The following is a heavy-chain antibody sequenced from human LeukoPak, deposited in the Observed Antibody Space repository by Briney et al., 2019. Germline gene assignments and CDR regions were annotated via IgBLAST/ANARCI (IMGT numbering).Heavy chain of an antibody. V-gene: IGHV3-9*01. CDR3: AKGPRPTSYFFDY. J-gene: IGHJ4*02. CDR2: ISWNSGSI. D-gene: IGHD6-6*01. Sequence: SGRSLRLSCAASGFTFDDYAMHWVRQAPGKGLEGVSGISWNSGSIGYADSVKGRFTISRDNAKNSLYLQMNSLRAEDTALDYCAKGPRPTSYFFDYWGQGTLVTVSS. CDR1: GFTFDDYA.